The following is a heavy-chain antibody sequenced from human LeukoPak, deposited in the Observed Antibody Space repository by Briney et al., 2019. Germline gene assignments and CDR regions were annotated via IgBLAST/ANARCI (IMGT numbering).Heavy chain of an antibody. D-gene: IGHD3-22*01. V-gene: IGHV1-18*01. J-gene: IGHJ4*02. CDR2: ISGYNGNT. CDR1: GYTFSSYG. CDR3: ARSNYYDSSGYDY. Sequence: ASVTVSFKASGYTFSSYGISWVRQAPGQGLEWMGWISGYNGNTNYAQKLQGRVTMTTDTSTSTAYMELRSLRSDDTAVYYCARSNYYDSSGYDYWGQGTLVTVSS.